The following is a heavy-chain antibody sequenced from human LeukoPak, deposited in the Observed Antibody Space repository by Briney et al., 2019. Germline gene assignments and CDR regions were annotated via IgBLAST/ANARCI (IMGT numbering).Heavy chain of an antibody. Sequence: SETLSLTCTVSGGSISSSSFYWGWIRQPPGKGPEWIGSIYYSGSTFYNPSLKSRVPISVDTSKNQFSLKLGSVTAADTAVYYCARRGSYSAYVPYAFDMWGQGTMVTVSS. CDR2: IYYSGST. V-gene: IGHV4-39*01. CDR1: GGSISSSSFY. J-gene: IGHJ3*02. D-gene: IGHD5-12*01. CDR3: ARRGSYSAYVPYAFDM.